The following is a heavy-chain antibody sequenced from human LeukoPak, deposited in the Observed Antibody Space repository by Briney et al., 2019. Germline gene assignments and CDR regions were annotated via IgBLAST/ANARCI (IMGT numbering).Heavy chain of an antibody. D-gene: IGHD3-22*01. CDR2: ISAYNGNT. J-gene: IGHJ4*02. V-gene: IGHV1-18*01. CDR3: TRDGDGSGYHLYYFDY. CDR1: GYTFTSYG. Sequence: GASVKVSCKASGYTFTSYGISWVRQAPGQGLEWMGWISAYNGNTNYAQKLQGRVTMTTDTSTSTAYMELSSLRSEDTAVYYCTRDGDGSGYHLYYFDYWGQGTLVTVSS.